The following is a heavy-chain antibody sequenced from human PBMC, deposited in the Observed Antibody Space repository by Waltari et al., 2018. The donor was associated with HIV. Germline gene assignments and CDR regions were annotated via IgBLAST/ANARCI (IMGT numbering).Heavy chain of an antibody. CDR2: IYYSGST. J-gene: IGHJ4*02. D-gene: IGHD3-3*01. CDR1: GGSISSSSYY. CDR3: ARGTRTDFWSGYYPTHNGYYCDY. V-gene: IGHV4-39*01. Sequence: QLQLQESGPGLVKPSETLSLTCTVSGGSISSSSYYWGWIRQPPGKGLEWIGSIYYSGSTYYNPSLKSRVTISVDTSKNQFSLKLSSVTAADTAVYYCARGTRTDFWSGYYPTHNGYYCDYWGQGTLVTVSS.